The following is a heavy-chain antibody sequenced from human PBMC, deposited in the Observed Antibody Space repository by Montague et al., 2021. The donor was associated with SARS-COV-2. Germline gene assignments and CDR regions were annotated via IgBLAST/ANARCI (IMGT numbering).Heavy chain of an antibody. J-gene: IGHJ5*02. V-gene: IGHV4-39*01. CDR2: IYYSGST. D-gene: IGHD3-9*01. Sequence: SETLSLTCTVSGGSISSSTYYWGWIRQPPGKGLEWIGSIYYSGSTYYNPSLKSRVTISVDTSTNQFSLKLSSVTAADTAVYYCARSPTYYHILTGYFNGPNWFDPWGQGTLVTVSS. CDR3: ARSPTYYHILTGYFNGPNWFDP. CDR1: GGSISSSTYY.